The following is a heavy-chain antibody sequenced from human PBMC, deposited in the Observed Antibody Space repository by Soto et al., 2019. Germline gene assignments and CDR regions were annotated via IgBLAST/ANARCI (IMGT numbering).Heavy chain of an antibody. CDR1: GYTFTSYG. CDR2: INAANGDT. Sequence: ASVKVSCKASGYTFTSYGIHWVRQAPGKRLEWMGWINAANGDTKYSPKFQGRVTITRDTSASTAYMELSSLRSEDTAVYYCVRRHVSATGIDWFNPWGQGTLVNRLL. CDR3: VRRHVSATGIDWFNP. D-gene: IGHD6-13*01. V-gene: IGHV1-3*01. J-gene: IGHJ5*02.